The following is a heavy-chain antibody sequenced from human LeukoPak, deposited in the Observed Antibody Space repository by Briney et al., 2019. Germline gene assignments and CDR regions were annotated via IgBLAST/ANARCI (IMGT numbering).Heavy chain of an antibody. CDR3: ARIGRYGHDYGLAKANYYYYCMDV. CDR2: IYYSGST. J-gene: IGHJ6*03. D-gene: IGHD3-16*01. V-gene: IGHV4-39*01. CDR1: GGSITSSSYY. Sequence: PSETLSLTCTVSGGSITSSSYYWVWIRQPPGKGLEWIGSIYYSGSTYYNPSLKSRVTISVDTSKNQFSLKVSSVTAADTAVYYCARIGRYGHDYGLAKANYYYYCMDVWGKGTTVTISS.